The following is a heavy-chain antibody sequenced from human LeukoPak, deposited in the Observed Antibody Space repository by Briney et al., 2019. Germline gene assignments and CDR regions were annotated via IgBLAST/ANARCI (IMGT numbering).Heavy chain of an antibody. Sequence: ASVKVSCKASGYTFTTYGISWVRQAPGQGLEWMGWIRTYNGNTNYAQNLQGRVTMTTDTSTSTAYMELRSLRSDDTAVYYCARPAYNYGYDYWGQGTLVTVSS. V-gene: IGHV1-18*01. CDR3: ARPAYNYGYDY. D-gene: IGHD5-18*01. CDR1: GYTFTTYG. CDR2: IRTYNGNT. J-gene: IGHJ4*02.